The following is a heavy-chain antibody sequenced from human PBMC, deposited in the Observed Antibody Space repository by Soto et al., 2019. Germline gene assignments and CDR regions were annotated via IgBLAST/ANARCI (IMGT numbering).Heavy chain of an antibody. J-gene: IGHJ4*02. Sequence: GGPLRLAFSSSGFGFSTYGMHWVRQAPGKGLEWVAVMSYDGSNKYYADSVKGRFTISRDNSKNTLYVQMNSLRAEDTAVYYCAKAQVQYGDAPIEYWGRGTLVTVSS. CDR2: MSYDGSNK. V-gene: IGHV3-30*18. CDR1: GFGFSTYG. CDR3: AKAQVQYGDAPIEY. D-gene: IGHD4-17*01.